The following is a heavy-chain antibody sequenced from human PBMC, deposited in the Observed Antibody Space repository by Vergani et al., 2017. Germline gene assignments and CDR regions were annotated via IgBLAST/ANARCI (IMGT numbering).Heavy chain of an antibody. Sequence: QVQLVQSGAEVKKPGASVKVSCKASGYTFTSYGISWVRQAPGQGLEWMGWISAYNGNTNYAQKLQGRVTMTTDTSTSTAYMELRSLRSDDTAVYYCAGDYQGGCSGGSCYTVLLDYWGQGTLVTVSS. CDR3: AGDYQGGCSGGSCYTVLLDY. CDR2: ISAYNGNT. CDR1: GYTFTSYG. V-gene: IGHV1-18*01. J-gene: IGHJ4*02. D-gene: IGHD2-15*01.